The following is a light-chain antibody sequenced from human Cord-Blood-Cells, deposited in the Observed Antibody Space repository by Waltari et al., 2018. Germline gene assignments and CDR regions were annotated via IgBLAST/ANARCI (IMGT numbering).Light chain of an antibody. Sequence: QPVLTHPPSASASLGASVTPTCPLTSAYSIYKVDWNQQRPGKGPRLVLRAGTGGSVGSKGDGIPDRFSVVGAGLNRYLTIKNIQEEDESDYHCGADHGSGSNFVVVFGGGTKLTVL. V-gene: IGLV9-49*01. CDR1: SAYSIYK. CDR3: GADHGSGSNFVVV. J-gene: IGLJ2*01. CDR2: AGTGGSVG.